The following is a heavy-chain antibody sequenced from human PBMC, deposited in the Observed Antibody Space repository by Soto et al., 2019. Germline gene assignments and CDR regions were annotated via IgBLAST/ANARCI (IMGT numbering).Heavy chain of an antibody. J-gene: IGHJ4*02. D-gene: IGHD1-1*01. CDR2: IIPIFGTA. CDR1: GGTFSSYA. V-gene: IGHV1-69*13. CDR3: ETGGTGTPFDY. Sequence: SVKVSCKASGGTFSSYAISWVRQAPGQGLEWMGGIIPIFGTANYAQKFQGRVTITADESTSTAYMELSSLTSEDTAVYYCETGGTGTPFDYWGQGTLVTVSS.